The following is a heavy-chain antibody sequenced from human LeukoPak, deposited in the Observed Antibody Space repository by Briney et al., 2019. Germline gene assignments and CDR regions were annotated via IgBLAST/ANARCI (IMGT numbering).Heavy chain of an antibody. Sequence: SQTLSLTCAISGDSVSSDSAAWNWIRQSPSRGLEWLGRTYYRSKWYNDYAVSVKSRIIINPDTSKNQFSLQLNSVTPEDTAVYYCARHTTAPGNFDFWGQGTLVTVSS. CDR3: ARHTTAPGNFDF. CDR1: GDSVSSDSAA. D-gene: IGHD6-13*01. J-gene: IGHJ4*02. CDR2: TYYRSKWYN. V-gene: IGHV6-1*01.